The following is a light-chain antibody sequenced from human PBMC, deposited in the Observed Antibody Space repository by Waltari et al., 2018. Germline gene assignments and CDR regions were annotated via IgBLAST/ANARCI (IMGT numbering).Light chain of an antibody. J-gene: IGLJ1*01. CDR1: KLGDKY. CDR2: QDN. Sequence: SYELTQPPSVSVSPGQTAPISCSGDKLGDKYACWYQQKPGQSPVLVIYQDNRRPSGIPERFSGSNSGNTATLTISGTQAMDEADYYCQAWDSSAAGVFGTGTKVTVL. V-gene: IGLV3-1*01. CDR3: QAWDSSAAGV.